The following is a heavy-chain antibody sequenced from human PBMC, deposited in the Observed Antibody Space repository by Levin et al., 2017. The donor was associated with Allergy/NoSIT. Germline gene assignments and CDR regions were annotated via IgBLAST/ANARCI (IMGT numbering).Heavy chain of an antibody. CDR3: ARDQAPTVGDAFDI. Sequence: GASVKVSCAASGFTFSSYSMNWVRQAPGKGLEWVSSISSSSSYIYYADSVKGRFTISRDNAKNSLYLQMNSLRAEDTAVYYCARDQAPTVGDAFDIWGQGTMVTVSS. V-gene: IGHV3-21*01. J-gene: IGHJ3*02. D-gene: IGHD4-23*01. CDR1: GFTFSSYS. CDR2: ISSSSSYI.